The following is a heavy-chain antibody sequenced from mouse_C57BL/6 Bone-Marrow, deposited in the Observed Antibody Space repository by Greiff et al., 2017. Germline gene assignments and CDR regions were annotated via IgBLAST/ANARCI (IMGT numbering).Heavy chain of an antibody. V-gene: IGHV3-6*01. D-gene: IGHD2-12*01. CDR1: GYSITSGYY. CDR3: ARDSYSGAY. Sequence: EVKLMESGPGLVKPSQSLSLTCSVTGYSITSGYYWNWIRQFPGNKLEWMGYISYDGSNNYNPSLKNRISITRDTSKNQFFLKLNSVTTEDTATYYCARDSYSGAYWGQGTLVTVSA. CDR2: ISYDGSN. J-gene: IGHJ3*01.